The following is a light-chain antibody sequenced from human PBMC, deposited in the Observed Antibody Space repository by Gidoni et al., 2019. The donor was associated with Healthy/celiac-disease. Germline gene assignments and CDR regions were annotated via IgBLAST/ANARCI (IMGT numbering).Light chain of an antibody. V-gene: IGKV3-20*01. CDR1: QSVSSTY. CDR3: QHSGSSPPA. CDR2: GAS. J-gene: IGKJ2*01. Sequence: EIVLTQSPGTLSLSPGERATLSCRASQSVSSTYLAWYQQKPGQAPRLLVYGASSRATGIPDRFSGSGSGTDFTLTISRLEPDDSAVYYCQHSGSSPPAFGQGTKLEIK.